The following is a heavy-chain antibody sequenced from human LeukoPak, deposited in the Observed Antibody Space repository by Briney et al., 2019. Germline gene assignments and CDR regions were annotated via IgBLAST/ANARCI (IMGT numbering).Heavy chain of an antibody. CDR1: GFTFSSYA. CDR3: AKEEIVVAPTHAY. J-gene: IGHJ4*02. V-gene: IGHV3-23*01. D-gene: IGHD3-22*01. CDR2: ICDGGSNK. Sequence: GGSLRLSCAASGFTFSSYAMSWVRQAPGKGLEWVSAICDGGSNKYYADSVKGRFTISRDNSKNTLYLQMNSLRAEDTAVYYCAKEEIVVAPTHAYWGQETLVTVPS.